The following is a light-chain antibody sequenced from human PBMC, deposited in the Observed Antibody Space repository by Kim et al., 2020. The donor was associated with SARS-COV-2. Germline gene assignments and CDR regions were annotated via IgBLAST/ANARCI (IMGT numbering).Light chain of an antibody. J-gene: IGKJ2*01. Sequence: VSPGERPSLSGPARQNVSSTLAWYQQKPGQAPRLLFYGASARATGIPARFSGGGSGTEFTLTISSLQSEDFEGYYCRQYNNWPLYTFGQGTNL. CDR3: RQYNNWPLYT. CDR2: GAS. V-gene: IGKV3-15*01. CDR1: QNVSST.